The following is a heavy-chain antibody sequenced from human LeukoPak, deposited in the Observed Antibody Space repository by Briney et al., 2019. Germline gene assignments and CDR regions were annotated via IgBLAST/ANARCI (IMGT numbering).Heavy chain of an antibody. V-gene: IGHV4-30-2*01. CDR3: ARSTHQPAHGTISTDGSSWYGSAFDI. J-gene: IGHJ3*02. CDR2: IYHSGST. D-gene: IGHD6-13*01. Sequence: PSETLSLTCAVSGGSISSGGYSWSWIRQPPGKGLEWIGYIYHSGSTYHNPSLKSRVTISVDRSKNQFSLKLSSVTAADTAVYYCARSTHQPAHGTISTDGSSWYGSAFDIWGQGTMVTVSS. CDR1: GGSISSGGYS.